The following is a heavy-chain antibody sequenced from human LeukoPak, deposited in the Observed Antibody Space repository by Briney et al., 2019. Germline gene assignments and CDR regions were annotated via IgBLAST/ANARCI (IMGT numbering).Heavy chain of an antibody. CDR1: GFTFSSYA. V-gene: IGHV3-23*01. D-gene: IGHD6-19*01. Sequence: GGSLRLSCAASGFTFSSYAMSWVRQAPGKGLEWVSAISGSGGSTYYADSVKGRITFSRDNSKNTLSLQLRSLRAEDTAVYYCAEDLSYTSGASDHWGQGTLVTVSS. J-gene: IGHJ4*02. CDR2: ISGSGGST. CDR3: AEDLSYTSGASDH.